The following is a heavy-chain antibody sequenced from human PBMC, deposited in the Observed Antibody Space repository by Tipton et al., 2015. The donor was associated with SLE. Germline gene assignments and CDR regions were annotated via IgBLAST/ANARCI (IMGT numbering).Heavy chain of an antibody. CDR2: INHSGST. CDR1: GGSFSGYY. J-gene: IGHJ4*02. CDR3: ARGDTAMGW. Sequence: GLVKPSETLSLTCAVYGGSFSGYYWSWIRQPPGKGLEWIGEINHSGSTNYNPSLKGRVTISVDTSKNQFSLKLSSVTAADTAVYYCARGDTAMGWWGQGTLVTVSS. D-gene: IGHD5-18*01. V-gene: IGHV4-34*01.